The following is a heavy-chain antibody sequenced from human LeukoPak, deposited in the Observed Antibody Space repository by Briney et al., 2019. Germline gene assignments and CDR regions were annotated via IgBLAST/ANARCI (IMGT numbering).Heavy chain of an antibody. J-gene: IGHJ6*02. Sequence: GGSLRLSCVASGFTVSSNYMSWVRQAPGKGLEWVSVIFTSGTTKSADSVKGRFTISRDESKNTLYLQMNSLRAEDTAVYYCARDRGYYYGLGTDDYYYGMDVWGQGTTVTVSS. CDR2: IFTSGTT. CDR1: GFTVSSNY. D-gene: IGHD3-10*01. V-gene: IGHV3-66*01. CDR3: ARDRGYYYGLGTDDYYYGMDV.